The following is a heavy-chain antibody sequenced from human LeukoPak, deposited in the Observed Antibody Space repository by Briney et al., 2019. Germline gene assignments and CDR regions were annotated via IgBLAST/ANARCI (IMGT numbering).Heavy chain of an antibody. CDR3: AKDAYGDYGGLDY. V-gene: IGHV3-23*01. Sequence: GGSLRLSCAATGFPFSTYAMSWVRQAPGKGLEWVSSIRGSDGSTYYADSVKGRFAISRDNSKNTLYLQMNSLRADDTAVYYCAKDAYGDYGGLDYWGQGTLVTVSS. CDR2: IRGSDGST. CDR1: GFPFSTYA. D-gene: IGHD4-17*01. J-gene: IGHJ4*02.